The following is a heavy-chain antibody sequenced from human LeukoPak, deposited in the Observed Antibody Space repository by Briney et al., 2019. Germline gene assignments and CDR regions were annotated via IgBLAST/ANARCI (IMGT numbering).Heavy chain of an antibody. CDR2: IYYSGST. CDR3: ARVYQPQYYYYYMDV. J-gene: IGHJ6*03. Sequence: PSETLSLTCAVYGGSFSGYYWSWIRQPPGKGLEWIGYIYYSGSTNYNPSLKSRVTISLDTSKNQFSLKLSSVTAADTAVYYCARVYQPQYYYYYMDVWGKGTTVTVSS. V-gene: IGHV4-59*01. D-gene: IGHD2-2*01. CDR1: GGSFSGYY.